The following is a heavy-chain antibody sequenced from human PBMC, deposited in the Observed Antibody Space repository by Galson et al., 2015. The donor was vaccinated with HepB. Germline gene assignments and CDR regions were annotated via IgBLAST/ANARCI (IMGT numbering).Heavy chain of an antibody. D-gene: IGHD1-26*01. V-gene: IGHV3-11*06. CDR3: ARDGVGPTARFDP. CDR2: ISPGSSYT. J-gene: IGHJ5*02. Sequence: SLRLSCAASEFIFTDYYMNWIRQAPGKGLEWVSYISPGSSYTSYADSVKGRFTISRDNAKNSLYLQMNNLRDEDTAVYYCARDGVGPTARFDPWGQGTLVTVSS. CDR1: EFIFTDYY.